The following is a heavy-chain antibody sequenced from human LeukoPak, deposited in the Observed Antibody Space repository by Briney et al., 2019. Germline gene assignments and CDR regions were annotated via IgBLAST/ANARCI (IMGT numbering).Heavy chain of an antibody. CDR3: AREYSGSYYNWFDP. V-gene: IGHV1-8*01. Sequence: ASVKVSCKASGYTFTSYDINWVRQATGQGLEWMGWMNPNSGNTGYAQKFQGRVTMTRNTSISTAYMELSRLRSDDTAVYYCAREYSGSYYNWFDPWGQGTLVTVSS. J-gene: IGHJ5*02. D-gene: IGHD1-26*01. CDR1: GYTFTSYD. CDR2: MNPNSGNT.